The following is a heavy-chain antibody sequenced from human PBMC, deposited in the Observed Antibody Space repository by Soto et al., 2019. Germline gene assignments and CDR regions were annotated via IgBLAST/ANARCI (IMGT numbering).Heavy chain of an antibody. Sequence: SETLSLTCTVSGGSMTSSSYYWGWIRQPPGKGLEWIGNIYYSGTTYYNPSLKSRVTISVDTSKNQFSLKLKSVTAADTAVYYCARNFRPGAPSNFDYWGQGTLVTVSS. CDR3: ARNFRPGAPSNFDY. J-gene: IGHJ4*02. V-gene: IGHV4-39*01. CDR1: GGSMTSSSYY. D-gene: IGHD6-6*01. CDR2: IYYSGTT.